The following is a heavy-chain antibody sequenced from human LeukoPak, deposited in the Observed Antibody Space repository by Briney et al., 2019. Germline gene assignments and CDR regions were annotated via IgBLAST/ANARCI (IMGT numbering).Heavy chain of an antibody. J-gene: IGHJ6*02. D-gene: IGHD3-10*01. CDR1: GFTVSSNY. Sequence: PGGSLRLSCAASGFTVSSNYMSWVRQAPGKGLEWVSVIYSGGSTYYADSVKGRFTISRDNSKNTLYLQMNSLRAEDTAVYYCARENQYYYGSGSLYYGMDVWGQGTTVTVSS. CDR2: IYSGGST. V-gene: IGHV3-53*01. CDR3: ARENQYYYGSGSLYYGMDV.